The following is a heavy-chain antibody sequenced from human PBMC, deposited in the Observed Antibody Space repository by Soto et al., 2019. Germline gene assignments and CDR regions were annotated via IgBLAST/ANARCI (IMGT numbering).Heavy chain of an antibody. V-gene: IGHV3-30-3*01. CDR3: AGGGVLYYDAFDI. CDR1: GFTFSSYA. J-gene: IGHJ3*02. CDR2: ISYDGSNK. Sequence: PGGSLRLSCAASGFTFSSYAMHWVRQAPGKGLEWVAVISYDGSNKYYADSVKGRFTISRDNSKNTLYLQMNSLRAEDTAVYYCAGGGVLYYDAFDIWGQGTMVTVSS. D-gene: IGHD1-26*01.